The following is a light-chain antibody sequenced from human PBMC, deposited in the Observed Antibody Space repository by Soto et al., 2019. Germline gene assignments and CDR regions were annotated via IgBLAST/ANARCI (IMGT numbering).Light chain of an antibody. Sequence: VVLTQSPSTLSFPPVEGATRACRSSQSVTNYLTWYQQKPGQAPRLLIYEASNRATGIPARLSGSGSGTDFTLTISNLEPEDFAVYYCQQRTYWPWTFGQGTKVDIK. CDR1: QSVTNY. J-gene: IGKJ1*01. CDR3: QQRTYWPWT. CDR2: EAS. V-gene: IGKV3-11*01.